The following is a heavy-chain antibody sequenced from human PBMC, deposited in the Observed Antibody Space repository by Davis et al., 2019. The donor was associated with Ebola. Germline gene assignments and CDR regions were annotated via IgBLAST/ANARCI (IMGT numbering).Heavy chain of an antibody. D-gene: IGHD6-19*01. CDR1: RYTFTGYY. CDR3: ARGYSSGWYGFDY. CDR2: INPNSGGA. V-gene: IGHV1-2*02. J-gene: IGHJ4*02. Sequence: AASVTVSCKASRYTFTGYYMHWVRQAPGQGLEWMGWINPNSGGANYAQKFQGRVTMTRDTSISTAYMELSRLRSDATAVYYCARGYSSGWYGFDYWGQGTLVTVSS.